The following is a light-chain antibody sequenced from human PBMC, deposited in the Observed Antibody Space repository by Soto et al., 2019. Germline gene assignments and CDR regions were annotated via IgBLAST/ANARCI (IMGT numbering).Light chain of an antibody. CDR1: SSDIGGYNS. V-gene: IGLV2-8*01. J-gene: IGLJ3*02. CDR2: DVT. CDR3: CSYAGSRTFV. Sequence: QSVLTQSPSASGSPGQSVTISCTGTSSDIGGYNSVSWYQQHPGKAPKVMIYDVTKRPSGVPDRFSGSKSGNTASLTVSALQAEDEADYHCCSYAGSRTFVFGGGTKLTVL.